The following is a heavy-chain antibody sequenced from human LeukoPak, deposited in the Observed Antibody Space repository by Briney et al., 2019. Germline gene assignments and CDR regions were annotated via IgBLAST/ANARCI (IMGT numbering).Heavy chain of an antibody. CDR2: INHSGST. J-gene: IGHJ4*02. V-gene: IGHV4-34*01. Sequence: SETLSLTCAVYGGSFSGYYWSWIRQPPGKGLEWIGEINHSGSTNYNPSLKSRVTTSVDTSKNQFSLKLSSVTAADTAVYYCARVALGHLEDYWGQGTLVTVSS. CDR1: GGSFSGYY. D-gene: IGHD3-16*01. CDR3: ARVALGHLEDY.